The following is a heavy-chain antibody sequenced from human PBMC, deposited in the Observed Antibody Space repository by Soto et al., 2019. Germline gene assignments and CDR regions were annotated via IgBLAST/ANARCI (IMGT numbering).Heavy chain of an antibody. CDR1: GYSFTSYW. J-gene: IGHJ3*02. Sequence: GESLKISCKGSGYSFTSYWIGWVRQMPGKGLEWMGIIYPGDSDTRYGPSFQGQVTISADKSISTAYLQWSSLKASDTAMYYCARHNWNDEGAFDIWGQGTMVTVSS. CDR3: ARHNWNDEGAFDI. CDR2: IYPGDSDT. D-gene: IGHD1-20*01. V-gene: IGHV5-51*01.